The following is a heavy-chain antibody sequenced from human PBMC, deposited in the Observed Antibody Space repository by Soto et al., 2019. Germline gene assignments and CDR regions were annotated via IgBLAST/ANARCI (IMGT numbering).Heavy chain of an antibody. J-gene: IGHJ5*02. CDR2: MNPNSGNT. V-gene: IGHV1-8*01. D-gene: IGHD3-16*01. CDR1: GYTFTRYD. Sequence: QVQLVQSGAEVKKPGASVKVSCKASGYTFTRYDIIWVRLATGQGLEWMGWMNPNSGNTAYAQKFQGRVTMTRTTSISPAYMELSRLRSEDTAVYYCARLKQDYAVAWGQGTLVTVSS. CDR3: ARLKQDYAVA.